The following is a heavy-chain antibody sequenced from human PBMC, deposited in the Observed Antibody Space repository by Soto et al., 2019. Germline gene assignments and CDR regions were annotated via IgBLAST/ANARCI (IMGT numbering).Heavy chain of an antibody. Sequence: SETLSLTCTVSGGSISSGGYYWSWIRQHPGKGLEWIGYIYYSGSTYYNPSLKSRVTISIDTSKNQFSLKLSSVTAADTAVYYCARDLRYHDFWSGYSPLNWFDPWGQGTLVTVSS. CDR1: GGSISSGGYY. J-gene: IGHJ5*01. D-gene: IGHD3-3*01. CDR2: IYYSGST. V-gene: IGHV4-31*03. CDR3: ARDLRYHDFWSGYSPLNWFDP.